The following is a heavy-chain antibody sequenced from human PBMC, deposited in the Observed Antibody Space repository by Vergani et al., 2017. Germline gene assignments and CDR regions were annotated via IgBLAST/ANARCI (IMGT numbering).Heavy chain of an antibody. CDR1: GFTFNIYA. Sequence: EVRLLESGGGLVQPGGSLRLSCAASGFTFNIYAMSWVRQAPGKGLEWVSTITYNGGRTYYADSVTGRFTISRDNAKNMMYLQLNSLRDEDTAVYYCARDVRIDAEGTELDYWGQGTLVTVSS. V-gene: IGHV3-23*01. CDR3: ARDVRIDAEGTELDY. D-gene: IGHD1-14*01. J-gene: IGHJ4*02. CDR2: ITYNGGRT.